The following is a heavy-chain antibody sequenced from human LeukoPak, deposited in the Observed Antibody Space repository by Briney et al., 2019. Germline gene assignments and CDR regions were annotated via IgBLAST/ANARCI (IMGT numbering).Heavy chain of an antibody. CDR1: GFTFSSYA. V-gene: IGHV3-30*04. CDR2: ISYDGSNK. Sequence: HPGGSLRLSCAASGFTFSSYAMHWVRQAPGKGLEWVAVISYDGSNKYYADSVKGRFTISRDNSKNTLYLQMNSLRAEDTAVYYCARDSGYDAFDIWGQGTMVTVSS. CDR3: ARDSGYDAFDI. J-gene: IGHJ3*02. D-gene: IGHD6-13*01.